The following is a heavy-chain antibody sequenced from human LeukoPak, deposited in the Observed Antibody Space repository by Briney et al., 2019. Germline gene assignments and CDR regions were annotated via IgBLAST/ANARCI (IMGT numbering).Heavy chain of an antibody. CDR2: ISSSSSYI. Sequence: GGSLRLSCAASGFTFSSYSMNWVREARGKGVEWVSSISSSSSYIYYADSVKGRYTISRDNAKNSLYLQMNSLRAEDTAVYYCARGSGIAADYWGQGTLVTVSS. D-gene: IGHD6-13*01. V-gene: IGHV3-21*01. CDR1: GFTFSSYS. CDR3: ARGSGIAADY. J-gene: IGHJ4*02.